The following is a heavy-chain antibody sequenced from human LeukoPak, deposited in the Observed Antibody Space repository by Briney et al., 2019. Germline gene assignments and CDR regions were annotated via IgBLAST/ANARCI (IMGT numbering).Heavy chain of an antibody. V-gene: IGHV3-23*01. J-gene: IGHJ4*02. D-gene: IGHD3-10*01. Sequence: PGTSLRLSCAASGFAFSSFAMGWVRQAPGKGLEWVSAISGSGGSTYYADSVKGRFTISRDNSKNTLHLQMNSLRAEDTAVYYCANGDKKRITMVRGVMQPFDYWGQGTLVTVSS. CDR3: ANGDKKRITMVRGVMQPFDY. CDR1: GFAFSSFA. CDR2: ISGSGGST.